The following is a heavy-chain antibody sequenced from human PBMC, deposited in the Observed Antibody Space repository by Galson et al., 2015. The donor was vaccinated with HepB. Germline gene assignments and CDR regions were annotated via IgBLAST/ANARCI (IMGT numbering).Heavy chain of an antibody. D-gene: IGHD6-19*01. Sequence: SLRLSCAASGFTFSSYAMHWVRQAPGKGLEWVAVISYDGSNKYYADSVKGRFTISRDNSKNTLYLQMNSLRAEDTAVYYCARELWLEIQLDYWGQGTLVTVSS. CDR3: ARELWLEIQLDY. CDR2: ISYDGSNK. J-gene: IGHJ4*02. V-gene: IGHV3-30-3*01. CDR1: GFTFSSYA.